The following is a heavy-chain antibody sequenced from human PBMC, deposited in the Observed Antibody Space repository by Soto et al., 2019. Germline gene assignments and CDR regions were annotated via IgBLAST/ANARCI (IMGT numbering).Heavy chain of an antibody. CDR2: ITPTGST. CDR3: ARGDGAGGGWYYYYYGMDV. CDR1: GGSFNDYY. D-gene: IGHD6-19*01. Sequence: QVQLQQWGAGLLKPSETLSLSCATYGGSFNDYYWSWIRQPPGKGLEWIGEITPTGSTNYNPSLKSRATISVDMSKTQFTLKLSSVTAADTAVYYCARGDGAGGGWYYYYYGMDVWGQGTTVTVSS. V-gene: IGHV4-34*01. J-gene: IGHJ6*02.